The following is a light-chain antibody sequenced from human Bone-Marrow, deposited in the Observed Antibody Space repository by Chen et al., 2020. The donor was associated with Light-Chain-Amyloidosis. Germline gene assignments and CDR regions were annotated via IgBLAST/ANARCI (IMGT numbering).Light chain of an antibody. CDR2: DVS. CDR3: SSYTSSSTLE. V-gene: IGLV2-14*01. CDR1: SSDVGGYNF. Sequence: SALTQPSPGSGSPGPAITIPCPGTSSDVGGYNFGSWYQQHPGKAPKLMIYDVSNRPSGVSNRFSGSKSGNTASLTISGLQAEDEADYYCSSYTSSSTLEFGGGTKLTVL. J-gene: IGLJ3*02.